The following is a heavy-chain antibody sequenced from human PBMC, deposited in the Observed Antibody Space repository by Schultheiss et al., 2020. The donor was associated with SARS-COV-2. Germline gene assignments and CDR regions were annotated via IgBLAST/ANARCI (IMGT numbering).Heavy chain of an antibody. D-gene: IGHD4-17*01. CDR1: GYTFTSHG. V-gene: IGHV1-18*04. Sequence: GESLKISCKTSGYTFTSHGISWVRQAPGQGFEWMGWISGYNGYTDYAQKFQGRVTMTTDTSTSTAYMELSSLRSEDTAVYYCAEGRYGDYGEYWGQGTLVTVSS. J-gene: IGHJ4*02. CDR3: AEGRYGDYGEY. CDR2: ISGYNGYT.